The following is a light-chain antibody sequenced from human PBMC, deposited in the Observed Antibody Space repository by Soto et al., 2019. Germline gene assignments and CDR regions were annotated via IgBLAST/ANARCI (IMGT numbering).Light chain of an antibody. CDR2: DVI. CDR3: SSYTSSITYV. J-gene: IGLJ1*01. V-gene: IGLV2-14*03. CDR1: SSDVGGYNY. Sequence: SALTQPASVSGSPGQSITISCTGTSSDVGGYNYVSWYQQHPGRAPKLMIYDVIDRPSGVSNRFSGSKSDNTASLTISGLQAEDEADYYCSSYTSSITYVFGTGTKVTVL.